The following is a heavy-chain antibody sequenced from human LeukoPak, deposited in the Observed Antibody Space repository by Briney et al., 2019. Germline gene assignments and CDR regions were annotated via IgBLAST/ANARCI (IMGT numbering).Heavy chain of an antibody. V-gene: IGHV4-34*01. CDR3: ARGFTISSFDP. CDR2: INHSGST. CDR1: GGSLSGYY. J-gene: IGHJ5*02. Sequence: SETLSLTCAVYGGSLSGYYWSWIRQPPGKGLERIGEINHSGSTNYNPSLKSRVTISVDTSKNQFSLKLSSVTAADTAVYYCARGFTISSFDPWGQGTLVTVSS. D-gene: IGHD3-10*01.